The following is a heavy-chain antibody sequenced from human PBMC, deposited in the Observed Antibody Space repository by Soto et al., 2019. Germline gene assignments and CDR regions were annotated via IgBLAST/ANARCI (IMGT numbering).Heavy chain of an antibody. CDR2: ISGSGGST. V-gene: IGHV3-23*01. CDR3: AKDQYSSSSGLFDY. Sequence: HPGGSLRLSCASSGFTFSSYAMSWVRQAPGKGLEWVSAISGSGGSTYYADSVKGRFTISRDNSKNTLYLQMNSLRAEDTAVYYCAKDQYSSSSGLFDYWGQGTLVTVSS. J-gene: IGHJ4*02. D-gene: IGHD6-6*01. CDR1: GFTFSSYA.